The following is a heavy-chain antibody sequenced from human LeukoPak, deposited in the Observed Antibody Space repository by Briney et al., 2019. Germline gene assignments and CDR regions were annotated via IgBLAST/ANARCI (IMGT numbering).Heavy chain of an antibody. CDR1: GGSISSGTYY. V-gene: IGHV4-39*01. Sequence: PSETLSLTCTVSGGSISSGTYYWGWIRQPPGKGLEWIGSIYYSGSTYYNPSLKSRVTISVDTSKNQFSPKLSSVTAADTALYYCARRLSYYYYMDVWGKGTTVTVSS. CDR2: IYYSGST. J-gene: IGHJ6*03. CDR3: ARRLSYYYYMDV. D-gene: IGHD3-16*01.